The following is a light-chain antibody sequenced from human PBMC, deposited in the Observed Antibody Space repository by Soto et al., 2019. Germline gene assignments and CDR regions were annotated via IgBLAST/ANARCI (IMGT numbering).Light chain of an antibody. Sequence: DIHMTQSPSSLSASVGYRVTVTCRASQSISNYLNWYQQKPGKAPKLLIYAASSLQSGVPSRFSGSGYGTDFNLTISSLQPEDFATYYCQQSYSTPGTFGQGTKVDIK. CDR2: AAS. CDR3: QQSYSTPGT. V-gene: IGKV1-39*01. CDR1: QSISNY. J-gene: IGKJ1*01.